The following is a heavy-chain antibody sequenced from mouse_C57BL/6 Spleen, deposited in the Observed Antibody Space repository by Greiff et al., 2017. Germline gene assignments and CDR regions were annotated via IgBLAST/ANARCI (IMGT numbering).Heavy chain of an antibody. D-gene: IGHD4-1*01. CDR2: IDPSDSYT. CDR1: GYTFTSYW. Sequence: QVQLQQPGAELVKPGASVKLSCKASGYTFTSYWMQWVKQRPGQGLEWIGEIDPSDSYTNYNQKFKGKATLTVDTSSSTSCMQLSSLTSEDCAVYYCARELGRRVGGDYWGQGTTLTVSS. V-gene: IGHV1-50*01. J-gene: IGHJ2*01. CDR3: ARELGRRVGGDY.